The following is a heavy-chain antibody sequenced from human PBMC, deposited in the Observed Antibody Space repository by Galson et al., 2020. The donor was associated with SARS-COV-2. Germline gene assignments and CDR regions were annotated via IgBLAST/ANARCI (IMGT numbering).Heavy chain of an antibody. CDR3: ARQGDILTGDPEAYDGMDA. J-gene: IGHJ6*04. Sequence: SETLSLTCTVSGGSISSSSYYWGWIRQPPGKGRDWIGSTYYSGSTHYTPSLKSRFTISVDTSKNTFSLKLSSVTAADTAGYYCARQGDILTGDPEAYDGMDAGGKGTTAIVSS. V-gene: IGHV4-39*01. D-gene: IGHD3-9*01. CDR2: TYYSGST. CDR1: GGSISSSSYY.